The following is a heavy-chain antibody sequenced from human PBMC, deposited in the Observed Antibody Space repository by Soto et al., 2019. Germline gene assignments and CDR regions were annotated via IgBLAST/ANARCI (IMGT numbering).Heavy chain of an antibody. CDR2: IYYSGST. Sequence: SETLSLSCTVSGGSISSSSYYWGWIRQPPGKGLEWIGSIYYSGSTYYYPSLKSRVTISVDTSKNQFSLKLSSVTAADTAVYYCASSSGWLDAFDIWGQGTMVTVSS. CDR1: GGSISSSSYY. V-gene: IGHV4-39*01. J-gene: IGHJ3*02. D-gene: IGHD6-19*01. CDR3: ASSSGWLDAFDI.